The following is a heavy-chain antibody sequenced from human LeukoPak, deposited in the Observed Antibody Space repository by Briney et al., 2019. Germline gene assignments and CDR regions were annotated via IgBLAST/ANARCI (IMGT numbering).Heavy chain of an antibody. V-gene: IGHV3-48*03. Sequence: GGSLRLSCGASGFTFSNYEMNWVRQAPGKGPEWVSYISSSGSTIYYAESVKGRFTISRDNAKNSLYLQMNSLRVEDTAVYYCARNPRYYYGSGTSGAEGYWGQGTLVTVSS. D-gene: IGHD3-10*01. CDR3: ARNPRYYYGSGTSGAEGY. J-gene: IGHJ4*02. CDR2: ISSSGSTI. CDR1: GFTFSNYE.